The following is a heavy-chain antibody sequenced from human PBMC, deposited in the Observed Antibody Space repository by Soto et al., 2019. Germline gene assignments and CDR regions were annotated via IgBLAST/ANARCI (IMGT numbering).Heavy chain of an antibody. CDR2: IYSSGGA. J-gene: IGHJ5*02. V-gene: IGHV4-4*07. Sequence: SETLSLTCTVTGGSINSYYWNWIRQSAGKGLEWLGRIYSSGGAVYNPSLKSRVVMSVDTSKNQFSLRLTSVTVADTATYYCARDWQYRRSPSCYTDPWGQGILVTVS. CDR3: ARDWQYRRSPSCYTDP. D-gene: IGHD2-2*01. CDR1: GGSINSYY.